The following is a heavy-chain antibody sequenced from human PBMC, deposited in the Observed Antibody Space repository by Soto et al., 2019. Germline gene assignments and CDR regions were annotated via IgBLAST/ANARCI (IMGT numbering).Heavy chain of an antibody. V-gene: IGHV3-21*03. Sequence: RLSCAASGFTFSTYSMNGGRQAPGKGLEWVSSISSSSSYIYYADSVKSRLTISKDTSKSQVVLTMTNMDPVDTATYYCARIGYYGSGSYYNPNYYYGMDVWGQGTTVTVSS. CDR1: GFTFSTYS. CDR2: ISSSSSYI. J-gene: IGHJ6*02. D-gene: IGHD3-10*01. CDR3: ARIGYYGSGSYYNPNYYYGMDV.